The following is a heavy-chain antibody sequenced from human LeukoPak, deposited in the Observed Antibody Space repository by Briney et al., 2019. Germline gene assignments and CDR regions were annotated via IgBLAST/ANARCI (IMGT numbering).Heavy chain of an antibody. J-gene: IGHJ6*03. CDR1: GFTFSSYG. CDR3: ARSHHDFWSGKYYYYYMDI. Sequence: GRSLRLSCAASGFTFSSYGMHWVRQAPGKGLEWVAVIWYDGSNKYYADSVKGRFTISRDNAKNSLYLQMNSLRAEDTAVYYCARSHHDFWSGKYYYYYMDIWGNGTTVTVSS. CDR2: IWYDGSNK. V-gene: IGHV3-33*01. D-gene: IGHD3-3*01.